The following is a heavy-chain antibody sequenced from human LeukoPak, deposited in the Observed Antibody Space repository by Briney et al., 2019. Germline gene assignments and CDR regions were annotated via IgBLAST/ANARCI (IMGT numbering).Heavy chain of an antibody. CDR1: GGSISSGSYY. V-gene: IGHV4-61*02. Sequence: SQPLSLTCTVSGGSISSGSYYWSWIRQPAGKGLEWIGRIYTSGSTNYNPSLKSRVTISVDTSKNQFSLKLSSVTAADTAVYYCARGPYGDYAYRRLLTELDYWGQGTLVTVSS. CDR2: IYTSGST. J-gene: IGHJ4*02. D-gene: IGHD4-17*01. CDR3: ARGPYGDYAYRRLLTELDY.